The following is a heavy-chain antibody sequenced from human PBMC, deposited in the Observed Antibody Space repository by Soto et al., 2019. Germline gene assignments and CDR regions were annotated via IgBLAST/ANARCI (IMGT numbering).Heavy chain of an antibody. D-gene: IGHD5-12*01. V-gene: IGHV1-8*01. CDR2: MNPNSGNT. J-gene: IGHJ6*02. Sequence: ASVKVSCKASGYTFTSYDINWVRQATGQGLEWMGWMNPNSGNTGYAQKFQGGVTMTRNTSISTAYMELSSLRSEDTAVYYCARVGGYDSYYYGMDVWGQGTTVTVSS. CDR3: ARVGGYDSYYYGMDV. CDR1: GYTFTSYD.